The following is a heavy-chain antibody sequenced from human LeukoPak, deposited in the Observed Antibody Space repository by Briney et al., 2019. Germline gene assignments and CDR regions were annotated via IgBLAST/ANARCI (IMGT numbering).Heavy chain of an antibody. Sequence: PSETLSLTCAVYGGSFSGYYWSWIRQPPGKGLEWIGEINHSGSINYNPSLKSRVTISVDTSKNQFSLKLSSVTAADTAVYYCARGKWDWGVKENNWFDPWGQGTLDTVSS. CDR2: INHSGSI. CDR3: ARGKWDWGVKENNWFDP. D-gene: IGHD3-10*01. CDR1: GGSFSGYY. V-gene: IGHV4-34*01. J-gene: IGHJ5*02.